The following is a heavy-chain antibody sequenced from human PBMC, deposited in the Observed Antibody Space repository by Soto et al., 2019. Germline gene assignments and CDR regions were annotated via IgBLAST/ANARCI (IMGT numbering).Heavy chain of an antibody. J-gene: IGHJ4*02. Sequence: SETLSLTCTVSGGSISSSSYYWGWIRQPPGKGLEWIGSIYYSGSTYYNPSLKSRVTISVDTSKNQFSLKLSSVTAADTAVYYCARVRDYDILTGYFHYWGQGTLVTVSS. CDR1: GGSISSSSYY. CDR3: ARVRDYDILTGYFHY. D-gene: IGHD3-9*01. CDR2: IYYSGST. V-gene: IGHV4-39*01.